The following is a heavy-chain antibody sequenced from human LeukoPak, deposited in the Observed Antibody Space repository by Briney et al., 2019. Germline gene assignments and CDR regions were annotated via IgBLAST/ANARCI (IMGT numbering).Heavy chain of an antibody. CDR1: GFTFSSSA. CDR2: INHSGST. D-gene: IGHD4-17*01. V-gene: IGHV4-34*08. CDR3: ATNGDYSPSAYYYYYYGMDV. Sequence: GSLRLSCAASGFTFSSSAMSWVRQAPGKGLEWIGEINHSGSTNYNPSLKSRVTISVDTSKNQFSLKLSSVTAADTAVYYCATNGDYSPSAYYYYYYGMDVWGQGTTVTVSS. J-gene: IGHJ6*02.